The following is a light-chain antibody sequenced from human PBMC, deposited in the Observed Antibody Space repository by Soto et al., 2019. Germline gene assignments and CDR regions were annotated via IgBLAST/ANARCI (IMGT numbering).Light chain of an antibody. V-gene: IGKV3-15*01. Sequence: IVMTQSPATLSVSPGERATLSCRASQSVSSNLAWYQQKPGQAPRLLIYGASTRATVIPARFSSSRSSTKFILPTISLQPEDYAASYCQQYHKWPPTFGPGTKVDIK. J-gene: IGKJ3*01. CDR1: QSVSSN. CDR3: QQYHKWPPT. CDR2: GAS.